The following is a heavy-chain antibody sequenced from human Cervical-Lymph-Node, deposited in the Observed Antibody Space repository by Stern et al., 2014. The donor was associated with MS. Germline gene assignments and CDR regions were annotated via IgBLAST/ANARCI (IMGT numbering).Heavy chain of an antibody. CDR1: GYSFTYYW. CDR3: AVGTTAAFDF. D-gene: IGHD1-26*01. Sequence: VQLVESGSQVKKPGESLKLSCKASGYSFTYYWIGWVRQMPGKGLEWMGIIYVSDSDTRYSPSLQGQVTISADRSLHTAYLQWSSLKASDTAMYYCAVGTTAAFDFWGQGTLVTVSS. V-gene: IGHV5-51*01. CDR2: IYVSDSDT. J-gene: IGHJ4*02.